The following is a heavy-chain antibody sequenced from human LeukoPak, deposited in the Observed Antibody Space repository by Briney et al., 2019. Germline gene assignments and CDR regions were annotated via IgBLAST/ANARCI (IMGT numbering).Heavy chain of an antibody. J-gene: IGHJ4*02. CDR3: ARLNCSSTSCYEVY. D-gene: IGHD2-2*01. V-gene: IGHV4-59*01. CDR1: SGSISGFY. CDR2: VYYSGST. Sequence: PSETLSLTCIVSSGSISGFYWTWIRQPPGKGLEWIGYVYYSGSTNYNPSLKSRVTIPVDTSKNQFSLKLSSVTAADTAVYYCARLNCSSTSCYEVYWGQGTLVTVSS.